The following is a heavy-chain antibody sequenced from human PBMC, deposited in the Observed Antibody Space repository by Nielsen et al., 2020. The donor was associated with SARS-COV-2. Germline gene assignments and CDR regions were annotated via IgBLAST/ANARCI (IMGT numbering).Heavy chain of an antibody. CDR2: INAGNGNT. Sequence: WVRQAPGQRLEWMGWINAGNGNTKYSQKFQGRVTITRDTSASTAYMELSSLRSEDTAVYYCARVRCSSTSCYPPDTYGMDVWGQGTTVTVSS. J-gene: IGHJ6*02. D-gene: IGHD2-2*01. V-gene: IGHV1-3*01. CDR3: ARVRCSSTSCYPPDTYGMDV.